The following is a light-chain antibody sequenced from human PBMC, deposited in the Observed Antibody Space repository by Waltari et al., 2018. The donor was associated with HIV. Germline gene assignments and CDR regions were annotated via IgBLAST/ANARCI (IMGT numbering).Light chain of an antibody. CDR2: GAS. V-gene: IGKV3-20*01. J-gene: IGKJ2*02. CDR1: QSVSSSY. CDR3: QQYGSSPRT. Sequence: VLTQSPVTLSLSPGVRATLSCRPSQSVSSSYLAWYQQKPGQAPRLLIYGASSRASGIPDRFSGSGSGTDFTLTISRLEPEDFAVYYCQQYGSSPRTFGQGTKLEIK.